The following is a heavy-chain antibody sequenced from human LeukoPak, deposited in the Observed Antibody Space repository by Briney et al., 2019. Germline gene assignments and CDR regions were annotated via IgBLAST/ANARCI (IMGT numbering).Heavy chain of an antibody. V-gene: IGHV4-34*01. CDR2: INHSGST. J-gene: IGHJ4*02. D-gene: IGHD3-16*02. CDR3: ARVRLDYIWGSCRFDNSIFDY. Sequence: KPSETLSLTCAVYGGSFSGYYWSWIRQPPGKGLEWIREINHSGSTNYNPSLKSRVTISVDTSKNQFSLKLSSVTAADTAVYYCARVRLDYIWGSCRFDNSIFDYWGQGTLVTVSS. CDR1: GGSFSGYY.